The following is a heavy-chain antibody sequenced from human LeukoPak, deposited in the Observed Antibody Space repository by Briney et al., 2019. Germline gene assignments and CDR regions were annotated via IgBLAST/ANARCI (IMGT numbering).Heavy chain of an antibody. D-gene: IGHD6-19*01. J-gene: IGHJ3*02. Sequence: SETLSLTCTVSGGSFSSSSYYWGWIRQPPGKGLEWIGSIYYSGSTYYNPSLKSRVTISVDTSKNQFSLKLSSVTAADTAVYYCARHKREIAVAGLNAFDIWGQGTIVTVSS. CDR1: GGSFSSSSYY. CDR3: ARHKREIAVAGLNAFDI. CDR2: IYYSGST. V-gene: IGHV4-39*01.